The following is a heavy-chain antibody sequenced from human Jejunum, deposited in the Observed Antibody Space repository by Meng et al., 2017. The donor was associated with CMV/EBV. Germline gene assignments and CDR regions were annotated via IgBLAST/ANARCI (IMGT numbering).Heavy chain of an antibody. V-gene: IGHV3-23*01. CDR3: ARKKEYYDSWSGRRSNYFDY. Sequence: YAQSWVRQAPGKGLEWVSRISVSGGSTYHADSVKGQFTISRDISMSTLYLQMSSLRVEDTAVYYCARKKEYYDSWSGRRSNYFDYWGQGTLVTVSS. D-gene: IGHD3-3*01. CDR1: YA. J-gene: IGHJ4*02. CDR2: ISVSGGST.